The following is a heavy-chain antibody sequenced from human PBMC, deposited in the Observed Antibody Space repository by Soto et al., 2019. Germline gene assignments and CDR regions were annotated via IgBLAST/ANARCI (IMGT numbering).Heavy chain of an antibody. CDR2: ISAYNGNT. J-gene: IGHJ4*02. V-gene: IGHV1-18*01. Sequence: QVQLVQSGTEVKKPGASVKVSCKTSDYTFTSYGVSWVRQAPGQGLEWMGWISAYNGNTDYAHRLQGRVTITTDTSTSTVYMELRSLRSDDTAMYYCARVHEYCTTASCYDYWGQGTLVTVSS. CDR1: DYTFTSYG. CDR3: ARVHEYCTTASCYDY. D-gene: IGHD2-2*01.